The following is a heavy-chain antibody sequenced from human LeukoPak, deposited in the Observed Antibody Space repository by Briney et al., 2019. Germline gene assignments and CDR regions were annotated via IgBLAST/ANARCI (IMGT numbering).Heavy chain of an antibody. CDR1: GFTFSSYG. CDR3: ARDHGVVVPGYYYGMDV. Sequence: GRSLRLSCAASGFTFSSYGMHWVRQAPGKGLGWVAVIWYDGSNKYYADSVKGRFTISRDNSKNTLYLQMNSLRAEDTAVYYCARDHGVVVPGYYYGMDVWGKGTTVTVSS. D-gene: IGHD2-2*01. V-gene: IGHV3-33*01. J-gene: IGHJ6*04. CDR2: IWYDGSNK.